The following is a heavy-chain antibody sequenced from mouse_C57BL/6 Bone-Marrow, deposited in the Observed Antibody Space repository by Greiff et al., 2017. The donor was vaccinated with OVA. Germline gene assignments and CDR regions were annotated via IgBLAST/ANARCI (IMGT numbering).Heavy chain of an antibody. CDR3: ARGYGNYFFAY. Sequence: DVMLVESGGGLVKPGGSLKLSCAASGFTFSDYGMHWVRQAPEKGLEWVAYISSGSSTIYYADTVKGRFTISRDNAKNTLFLQMTSLRSEDTAMYYCARGYGNYFFAYWGQGTLVTVSA. D-gene: IGHD2-1*01. CDR2: ISSGSSTI. CDR1: GFTFSDYG. V-gene: IGHV5-17*01. J-gene: IGHJ3*01.